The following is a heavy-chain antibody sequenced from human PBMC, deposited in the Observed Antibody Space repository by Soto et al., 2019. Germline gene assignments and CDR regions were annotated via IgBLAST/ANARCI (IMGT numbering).Heavy chain of an antibody. V-gene: IGHV1-18*01. CDR2: ISAYNGNT. J-gene: IGHJ4*02. Sequence: ASVKVSCKASGYTFTSYGISWVRQAPGQGLEWMGWISAYNGNTNYAQKLQGRVTMTTDTSTSTAYMELRSLRSDDTAVYYCARDWNPASIVATRPSFDYWGQGTLVTVSS. CDR3: ARDWNPASIVATRPSFDY. CDR1: GYTFTSYG. D-gene: IGHD5-12*01.